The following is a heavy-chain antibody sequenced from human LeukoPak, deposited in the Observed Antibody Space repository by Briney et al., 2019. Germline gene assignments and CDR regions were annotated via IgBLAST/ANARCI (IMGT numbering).Heavy chain of an antibody. J-gene: IGHJ4*02. V-gene: IGHV4-39*01. D-gene: IGHD6-6*01. Sequence: PSETLSLTCTVSGGSISSSSHYWGWIRQPPGKGLEWIGSIYYSGSTYYNPSLESRVTISVDTSKNQFSLKVSSVKAADTAVYYCARRGASSSEEYWGQGTLVIVSS. CDR2: IYYSGST. CDR1: GGSISSSSHY. CDR3: ARRGASSSEEY.